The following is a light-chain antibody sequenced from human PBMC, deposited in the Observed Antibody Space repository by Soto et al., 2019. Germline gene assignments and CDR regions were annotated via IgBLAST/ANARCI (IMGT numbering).Light chain of an antibody. V-gene: IGKV3-11*01. CDR3: QQRSNWPST. J-gene: IGKJ4*01. CDR1: QSVSSY. CDR2: DAS. Sequence: EIVLTQSPATLSLSPGERATLSCRASQSVSSYLAWYQQRPGQAPRLLIYDASSRATGIPARFSGSGSGTDFTLTITSLEPEDSAVYYGQQRSNWPSTFGGGTKVE.